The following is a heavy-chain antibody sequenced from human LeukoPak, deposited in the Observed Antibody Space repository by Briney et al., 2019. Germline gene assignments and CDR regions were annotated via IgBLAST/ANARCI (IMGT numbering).Heavy chain of an antibody. CDR2: IYHSGST. Sequence: PSQTLSLTCAVSGGSISSGGYSWSWIRQPPGKGLEWIGYIYHSGSTYYNPSLKSRVTISVDRSKNQFSLKLSSVTAADTAVYYCARGNGSGSYRYFDCWGQGTLVTVSS. V-gene: IGHV4-30-2*01. CDR3: ARGNGSGSYRYFDC. D-gene: IGHD3-10*01. CDR1: GGSISSGGYS. J-gene: IGHJ4*02.